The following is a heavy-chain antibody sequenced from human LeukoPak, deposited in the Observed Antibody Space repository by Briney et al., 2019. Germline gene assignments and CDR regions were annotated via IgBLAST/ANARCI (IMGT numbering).Heavy chain of an antibody. J-gene: IGHJ5*02. V-gene: IGHV3-33*01. CDR3: AREVVTAVASWFDP. Sequence: PGRSLRLSCAASGFTFSSYGMHWVRQAPGKGLEWVAVIWYDGSNKYYADSVKGRFTISRDNSKNTLYLQMNSLRAEDTAVYYCAREVVTAVASWFDPWDQGTLVTVSS. D-gene: IGHD2-21*02. CDR2: IWYDGSNK. CDR1: GFTFSSYG.